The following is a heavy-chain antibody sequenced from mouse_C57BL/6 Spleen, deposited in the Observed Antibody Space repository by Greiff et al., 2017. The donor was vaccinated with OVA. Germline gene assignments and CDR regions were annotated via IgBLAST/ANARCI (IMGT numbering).Heavy chain of an antibody. CDR3: RTTVVATKVYFDY. CDR1: GYTFTSYW. Sequence: QVHVKQPGAELVRPGTSVKLSCKASGYTFTSYWMHWVKQRPGQGLEWIGVIDPSDSYTNYNQKFKGKATLTVDTSSSTAYMQLSSLTSEDSAVYYCRTTVVATKVYFDYWGQGTTLTVSS. D-gene: IGHD1-1*01. CDR2: IDPSDSYT. J-gene: IGHJ2*01. V-gene: IGHV1-59*01.